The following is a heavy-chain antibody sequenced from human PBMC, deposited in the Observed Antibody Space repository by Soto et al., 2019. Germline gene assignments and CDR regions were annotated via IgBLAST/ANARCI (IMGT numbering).Heavy chain of an antibody. J-gene: IGHJ4*02. CDR3: ARDLGSGSDFWPAYNGGYFDY. D-gene: IGHD3-3*01. V-gene: IGHV1-18*01. Sequence: QVQLVQSGAEVKRPGASVKVSCKASGYTFRNYDFTWVRQAPGQGLEWMAWISAYNGNTNYAQDLQGRVTMTTDTSTSTAYVELRSLISEDTAMYYCARDLGSGSDFWPAYNGGYFDYWGQGTLVTVSS. CDR1: GYTFRNYD. CDR2: ISAYNGNT.